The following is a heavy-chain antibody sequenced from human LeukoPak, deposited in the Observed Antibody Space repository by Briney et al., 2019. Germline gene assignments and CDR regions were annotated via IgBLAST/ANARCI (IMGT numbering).Heavy chain of an antibody. CDR2: FDPEDGET. Sequence: GASVKVSCKVSGYTLTELSMHWARQAPGKGLEWMGGFDPEDGETIYAQKFQGRVTMTEDTSTGTAYMELSSLRPEDTAVYYCATVGHLGVTGFDPWGQGTLVTVSS. CDR3: ATVGHLGVTGFDP. D-gene: IGHD2-21*02. V-gene: IGHV1-24*01. J-gene: IGHJ5*02. CDR1: GYTLTELS.